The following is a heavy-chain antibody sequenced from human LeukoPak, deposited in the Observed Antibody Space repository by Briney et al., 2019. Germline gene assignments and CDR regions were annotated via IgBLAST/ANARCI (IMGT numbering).Heavy chain of an antibody. CDR3: AKDGRRAMVRDYYYGMDV. J-gene: IGHJ6*02. CDR2: ISATGSST. V-gene: IGHV3-23*01. Sequence: GGSLRLSCAASGLTFSSYAMNWVRQAPGKGLEWVSCISATGSSTYSADSVKGRFTVSRDNSKNTLYLQMNSLRAEDTAVYYCAKDGRRAMVRDYYYGMDVWGQETTVTVSS. CDR1: GLTFSSYA. D-gene: IGHD3-10*01.